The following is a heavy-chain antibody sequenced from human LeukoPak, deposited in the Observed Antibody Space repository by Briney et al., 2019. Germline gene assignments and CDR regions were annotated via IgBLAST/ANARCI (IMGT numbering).Heavy chain of an antibody. CDR3: AKSPGSTDGY. V-gene: IGHV3-23*01. CDR2: ISGSGGST. CDR1: GFTVSSNL. Sequence: GGSLRLSCAASGFTVSSNLMSWVRQAPGKGLEWVSAISGSGGSTYYADSVKGRFTISRDNSKNTLYLQMNSLRAEDTAVYYCAKSPGSTDGYWGQGTLVTVSS. J-gene: IGHJ4*02. D-gene: IGHD2-2*01.